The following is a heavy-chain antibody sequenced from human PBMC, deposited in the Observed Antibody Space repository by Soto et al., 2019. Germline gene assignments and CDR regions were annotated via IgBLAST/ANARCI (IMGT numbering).Heavy chain of an antibody. CDR1: GGSISSYY. CDR3: ARRLSGRPGDFDY. D-gene: IGHD2-2*01. CDR2: MYYSGST. J-gene: IGHJ4*02. V-gene: IGHV4-59*08. Sequence: PSETLSLTCTVSGGSISSYYWSWIRQPPGKGLEWIGYMYYSGSTYYNPSLKSRVTISVDTSKNQFSLKLSSVTAADTAVYYCARRLSGRPGDFDYWGQGTLVTVPQ.